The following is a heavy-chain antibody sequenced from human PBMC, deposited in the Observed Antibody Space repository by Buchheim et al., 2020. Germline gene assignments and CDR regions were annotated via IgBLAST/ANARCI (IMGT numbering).Heavy chain of an antibody. CDR3: AREYGSGSYPDY. V-gene: IGHV3-48*03. Sequence: EVQLVESGGGLVQPGGSLRLSCAASGFTFSSYEMNWVRQAPGKGLEWVSYISSSGSTIYYADSVKGRFTIPRDNAKNSPYLPMNSLRAEDTAVYYCAREYGSGSYPDYWGQGTL. J-gene: IGHJ4*02. D-gene: IGHD3-10*01. CDR1: GFTFSSYE. CDR2: ISSSGSTI.